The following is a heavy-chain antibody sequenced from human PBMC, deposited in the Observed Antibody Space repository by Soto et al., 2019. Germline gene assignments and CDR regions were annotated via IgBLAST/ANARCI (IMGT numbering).Heavy chain of an antibody. CDR3: ARNDYDYLWESPGGVAFDI. D-gene: IGHD3-16*01. CDR2: IYNSGST. CDR1: GGSISSGAYY. Sequence: QVQLQESGPGLVKPSQTLSLTCTVSGGSISSGAYYWSWIRQPPGKALEWIGFIYNSGSTYYNPSIKSRITISKDTSKNQFYLKLPSVTAADTAVSYCARNDYDYLWESPGGVAFDIWGQVTMVTVSS. J-gene: IGHJ3*02. V-gene: IGHV4-30-4*01.